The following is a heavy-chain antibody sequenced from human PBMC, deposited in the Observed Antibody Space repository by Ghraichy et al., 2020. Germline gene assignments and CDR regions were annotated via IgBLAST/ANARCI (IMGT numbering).Heavy chain of an antibody. Sequence: ASVKVSCKTSGYSFTDYYIHWVRQAPGQGLEWMGWINVANGNTKYSQKFQGRVTLTSDTSVSTAYMDLTSLRFEDTAVYYCARVLGSVTGTAEDYWGQGTLVTVSS. V-gene: IGHV1/OR15-3*02. D-gene: IGHD1-7*01. CDR2: INVANGNT. CDR3: ARVLGSVTGTAEDY. CDR1: GYSFTDYY. J-gene: IGHJ4*02.